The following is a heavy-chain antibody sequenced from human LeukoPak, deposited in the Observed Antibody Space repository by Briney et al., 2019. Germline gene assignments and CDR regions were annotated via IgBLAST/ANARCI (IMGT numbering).Heavy chain of an antibody. J-gene: IGHJ6*03. CDR2: INHSGST. Sequence: SETLSLTCAVYGGSFRGYYWTWIRQPPGKGLEWIGEINHSGSTNYNPSLKSPVTISVDTSKNQFSLKLSSVTAADTAVYYCARGSSALDTYYYYYMDVWGKGTTVTVSS. D-gene: IGHD3-22*01. CDR1: GGSFRGYY. V-gene: IGHV4-34*01. CDR3: ARGSSALDTYYYYYMDV.